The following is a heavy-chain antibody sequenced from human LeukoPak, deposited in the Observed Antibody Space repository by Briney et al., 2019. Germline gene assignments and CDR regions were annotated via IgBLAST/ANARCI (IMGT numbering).Heavy chain of an antibody. CDR2: IYYSGTT. J-gene: IGHJ4*02. V-gene: IGHV4-30-4*01. CDR3: ARKRYDDPYFFDY. D-gene: IGHD3-22*01. Sequence: SQTLSLTCTVSGGSISSGDYYWSWFRQPPGKGLEWIGYIYYSGTTYYNPSLRSRVTISVDTSKNQFPLKLNSVTAADTAVYYCARKRYDDPYFFDYWGQGTLVTVSS. CDR1: GGSISSGDYY.